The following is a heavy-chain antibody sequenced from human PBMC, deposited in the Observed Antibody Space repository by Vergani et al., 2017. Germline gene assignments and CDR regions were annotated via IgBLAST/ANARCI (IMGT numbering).Heavy chain of an antibody. V-gene: IGHV4-34*01. Sequence: QVQLQQWGAGLLKPSETLSLTCAVYGGSFSGYYWSWIRQPPGKGLEWIGEINHSGSTNYNPSLKSRVTISVDTSKKQFSLKLSSVTAADTAVYYCARGRANCSGGSCYGDAFDIWGQGTMVTVSS. CDR2: INHSGST. CDR1: GGSFSGYY. CDR3: ARGRANCSGGSCYGDAFDI. D-gene: IGHD2-15*01. J-gene: IGHJ3*02.